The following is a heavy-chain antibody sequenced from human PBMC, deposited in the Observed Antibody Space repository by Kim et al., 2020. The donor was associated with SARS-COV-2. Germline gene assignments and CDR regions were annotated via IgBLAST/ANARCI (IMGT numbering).Heavy chain of an antibody. CDR1: GFTFDDYA. Sequence: GGSLRLSCAASGFTFDDYAMHWVRQAPGKGLEWVSLISGDGGSTYYADSVKGRFTISRDNSKNSLYLQMNSLRTEDTALYYCAKSHSSSWWGSVDYWGQGTLVTVSS. CDR3: AKSHSSSWWGSVDY. D-gene: IGHD6-13*01. CDR2: ISGDGGST. J-gene: IGHJ4*02. V-gene: IGHV3-43*02.